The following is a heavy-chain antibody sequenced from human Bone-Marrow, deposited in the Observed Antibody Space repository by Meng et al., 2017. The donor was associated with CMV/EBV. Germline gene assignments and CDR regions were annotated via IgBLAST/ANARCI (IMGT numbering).Heavy chain of an antibody. Sequence: GESLKISCAASGFTFSSYAMSWVRQAPGKGLEWVSAISGSGGSTYYADSVKGRFTISRDISKNTLYLQMNSLRAEDTAVYYCAKGGRDFPQDYGMDVWGQGTTVTVSS. D-gene: IGHD3-3*01. CDR1: GFTFSSYA. V-gene: IGHV3-23*01. J-gene: IGHJ6*02. CDR2: ISGSGGST. CDR3: AKGGRDFPQDYGMDV.